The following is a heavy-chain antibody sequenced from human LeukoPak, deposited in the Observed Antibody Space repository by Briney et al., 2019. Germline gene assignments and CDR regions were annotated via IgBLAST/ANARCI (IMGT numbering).Heavy chain of an antibody. CDR3: ARGYCSGGSCYSWAY. Sequence: GGSLRPSCAASGFTFSSYWMHWVRQAPGKGLVWVSRINSDGSSTSYADSVKGRFTISRDNAKNTLYLQMSSLRAEDTAVYYCARGYCSGGSCYSWAYWGQGTLVTVSS. CDR1: GFTFSSYW. CDR2: INSDGSST. J-gene: IGHJ4*02. D-gene: IGHD2-15*01. V-gene: IGHV3-74*01.